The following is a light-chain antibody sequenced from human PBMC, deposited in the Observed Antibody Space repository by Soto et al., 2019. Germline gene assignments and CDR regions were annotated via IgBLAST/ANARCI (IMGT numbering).Light chain of an antibody. V-gene: IGLV2-18*02. CDR2: DVN. J-gene: IGLJ1*01. CDR1: SSDIGAYNR. CDR3: SSFTSSNTYV. Sequence: QSALTQPPSVSGSPGQSVAISCTGTSSDIGAYNRVSWYQQPPGTAPKLMIYDVNNRPSGVPDRFSGSKSGNTASLTISGLQAYDEADYYCSSFTSSNTYVFGTGTKVTVL.